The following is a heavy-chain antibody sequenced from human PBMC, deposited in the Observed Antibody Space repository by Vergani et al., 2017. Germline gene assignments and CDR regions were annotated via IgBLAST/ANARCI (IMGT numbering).Heavy chain of an antibody. Sequence: VQLQESGPGLVKPSETLSLTCTVSGGSISSYYWSWIRQPPGKGLEWVSAISSSSSYIDYAESVKGRFTISRDNAKNSLYLQMNSLRAEDTAVYYCVGYYDFWSGYNNWFDPWGQGTLVTVSS. V-gene: IGHV3-21*03. CDR1: GGSISSYY. CDR2: ISSSSSYI. D-gene: IGHD3-3*01. J-gene: IGHJ5*02. CDR3: VGYYDFWSGYNNWFDP.